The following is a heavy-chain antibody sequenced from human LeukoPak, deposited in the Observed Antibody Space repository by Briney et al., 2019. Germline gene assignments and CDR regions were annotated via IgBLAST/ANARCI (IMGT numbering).Heavy chain of an antibody. CDR2: IYYSGST. V-gene: IGHV4-59*11. CDR3: ARGRLGSGSYWFDY. D-gene: IGHD1-26*01. CDR1: GGSISSHY. Sequence: SETLSLTCTVSGGSISSHYWSWIRQPPGKGLEWNGYIYYSGSTNYNPSLKSRVTISVDTSKNQFPLKLSSVTAADTAVYYCARGRLGSGSYWFDYWGQGTLVTVSS. J-gene: IGHJ4*02.